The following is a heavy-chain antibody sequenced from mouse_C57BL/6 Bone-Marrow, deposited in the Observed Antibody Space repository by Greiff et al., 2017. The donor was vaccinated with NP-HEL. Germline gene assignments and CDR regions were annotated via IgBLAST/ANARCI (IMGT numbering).Heavy chain of an antibody. J-gene: IGHJ2*01. CDR1: GYAFSSSW. D-gene: IGHD3-1*01. Sequence: QVQLQQSGPKLVKPGASVKISCKASGYAFSSSWMNWVKQRPGKGLEWIGRIYPGDGDTNYNGKFKGKATLTADKSSSTAYMQLSSLTSEDSAVYFCARSGYSGDYWGQGTTLTVSS. V-gene: IGHV1-82*01. CDR2: IYPGDGDT. CDR3: ARSGYSGDY.